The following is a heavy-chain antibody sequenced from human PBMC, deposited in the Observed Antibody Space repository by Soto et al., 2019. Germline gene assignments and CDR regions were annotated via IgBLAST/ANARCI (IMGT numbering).Heavy chain of an antibody. CDR3: ARDLTGEAAAGSYYYYYGMDV. D-gene: IGHD6-13*01. V-gene: IGHV1-2*02. CDR1: GYTFTGYY. CDR2: INPNSGGT. Sequence: QVQLVQSGAEVKKPGASVKVSCKASGYTFTGYYMHWVRQAPGQGLEWMGWINPNSGGTNYAQKLXXXVTRTRDTSIXXAXMXXSRLRSDDTAVYYCARDLTGEAAAGSYYYYYGMDVWGQGTTVTVSS. J-gene: IGHJ6*02.